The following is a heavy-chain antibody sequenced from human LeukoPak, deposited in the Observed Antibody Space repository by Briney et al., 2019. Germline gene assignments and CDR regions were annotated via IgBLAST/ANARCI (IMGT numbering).Heavy chain of an antibody. CDR3: ARVGDYGDYDDY. V-gene: IGHV1-8*01. J-gene: IGHJ4*02. CDR1: GYTFTSYD. CDR2: MNPNSGNT. D-gene: IGHD4-17*01. Sequence: ASVKVSCKASGYTFTSYDINWVRQATGQGLEWMGWMNPNSGNTGYAQKFQGRVTMTRNTSTSTAYMELSSLRSEDTAVYYCARVGDYGDYDDYWGQGTLVTVSS.